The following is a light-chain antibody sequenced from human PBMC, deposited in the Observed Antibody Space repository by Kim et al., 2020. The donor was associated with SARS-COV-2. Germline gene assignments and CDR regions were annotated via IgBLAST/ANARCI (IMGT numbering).Light chain of an antibody. Sequence: DIQMTQSPSSLSASVGDRVTITCRASQSISNYLNWYQLRPGKAPKLLIYGASSLQSGVPSRFSGSGSGTVFTLTISSLHPEVFAPYYCQQSYIPRLTFGGGTKVDIK. CDR2: GAS. CDR3: QQSYIPRLT. V-gene: IGKV1-39*01. CDR1: QSISNY. J-gene: IGKJ4*01.